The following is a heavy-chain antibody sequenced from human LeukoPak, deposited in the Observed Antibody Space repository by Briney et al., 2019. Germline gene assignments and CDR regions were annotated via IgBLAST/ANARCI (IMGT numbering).Heavy chain of an antibody. CDR1: GGSINSGGYS. CDR2: IYHGGST. Sequence: PSETLSLTCAVSGGSINSGGYSWSWLRQPPGKGPAWIGYIYHGGSTPYNSSLKNSLTTSVDTSTHHLSLNLHSVTAADTAVYFCARVAFYGAIPDDIWGQGTMVTVSS. V-gene: IGHV4-30-2*01. CDR3: ARVAFYGAIPDDI. J-gene: IGHJ3*02. D-gene: IGHD2-21*01.